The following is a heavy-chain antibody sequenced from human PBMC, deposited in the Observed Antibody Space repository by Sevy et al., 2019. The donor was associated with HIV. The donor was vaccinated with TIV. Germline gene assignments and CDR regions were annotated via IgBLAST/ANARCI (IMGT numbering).Heavy chain of an antibody. D-gene: IGHD4-17*01. J-gene: IGHJ6*02. CDR3: ARPRANYVDHYFCYAMDV. CDR2: ISYDGSDK. Sequence: GESLKISCAASGFALSNYYAMHWVRQAPGKGLEWVALISYDGSDKYYADSVKGRFTISRDNFKNTLCLQMNSLTTEDTAVYYCARPRANYVDHYFCYAMDVWGQGTTVTVSS. CDR1: GFALSNYYA. V-gene: IGHV3-30-3*01.